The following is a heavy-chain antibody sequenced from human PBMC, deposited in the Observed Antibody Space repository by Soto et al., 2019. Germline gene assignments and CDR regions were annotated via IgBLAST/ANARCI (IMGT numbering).Heavy chain of an antibody. J-gene: IGHJ3*02. CDR2: ISAYNGNT. D-gene: IGHD3-22*01. Sequence: QVQLVQSGAEVKKPGASVKVSCKASGYTFTSYGISWVRQAPGQGLEWMGWISAYNGNTNYAQKLQGRVTMTTDTSTSTAYMELRSLRSDDTAVYYCARDYDSSGYFTRADAFDIWGQGTMVTVSS. CDR3: ARDYDSSGYFTRADAFDI. V-gene: IGHV1-18*01. CDR1: GYTFTSYG.